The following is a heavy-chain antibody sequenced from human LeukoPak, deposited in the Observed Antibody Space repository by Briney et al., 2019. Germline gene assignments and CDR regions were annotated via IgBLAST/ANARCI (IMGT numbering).Heavy chain of an antibody. D-gene: IGHD3-3*01. Sequence: GGSLRLSCAASGFTFDDYGMNWVRQAPGKGLEWVSGINWNGGSTGYADSVKGRFTISRDNAKNSLYLQMNSLRAEDTALYYCASTIFGGFDPWGQGTLVTASS. J-gene: IGHJ5*02. V-gene: IGHV3-20*04. CDR2: INWNGGST. CDR3: ASTIFGGFDP. CDR1: GFTFDDYG.